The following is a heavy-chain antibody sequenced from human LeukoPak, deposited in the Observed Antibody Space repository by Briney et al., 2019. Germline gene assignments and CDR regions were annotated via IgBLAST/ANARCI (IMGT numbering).Heavy chain of an antibody. CDR2: LYVSGTT. J-gene: IGHJ4*02. D-gene: IGHD6-19*01. CDR1: GFIVSNNY. V-gene: IGHV3-53*01. CDR3: ASLTASGWHGLVY. Sequence: GGSLRLSCAASGFIVSNNYMTWVRQAPGKGLEWVSVLYVSGTTYYADSVKGRFTISRDSSKNTLYLQMSSLRAEDTAIYYCASLTASGWHGLVYWGLGTLVTVSS.